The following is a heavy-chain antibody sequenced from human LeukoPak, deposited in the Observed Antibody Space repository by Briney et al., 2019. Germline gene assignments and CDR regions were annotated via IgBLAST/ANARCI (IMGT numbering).Heavy chain of an antibody. J-gene: IGHJ5*02. CDR2: INWNGGST. CDR3: ARILGGSYLYNWFDP. Sequence: GGSLRLSCAASGFTFDDYGMSWVRPAPGKGLEWVSGINWNGGSTGYADSVKGRFTISRDNAKNSLYLQMNSLRAEDTALYYCARILGGSYLYNWFDPWGQGTLVTVSS. CDR1: GFTFDDYG. D-gene: IGHD1-26*01. V-gene: IGHV3-20*04.